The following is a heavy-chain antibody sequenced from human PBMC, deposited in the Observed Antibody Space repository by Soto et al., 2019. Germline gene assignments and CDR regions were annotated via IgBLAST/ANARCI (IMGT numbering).Heavy chain of an antibody. Sequence: EAQLVESGGGLVQPGGSLRLSCAASGFTFTNYWMSWVRQAPGKGLEWVANIKQDGSEKYYADSAKGRFIIPRDNAKTSLYSAMNSLGAEDTACFYWSRDMGCFWSGYPEGGFDYWGQGTPVTVSS. CDR1: GFTFTNYW. CDR2: IKQDGSEK. V-gene: IGHV3-7*03. CDR3: SRDMGCFWSGYPEGGFDY. J-gene: IGHJ4*02. D-gene: IGHD3-3*01.